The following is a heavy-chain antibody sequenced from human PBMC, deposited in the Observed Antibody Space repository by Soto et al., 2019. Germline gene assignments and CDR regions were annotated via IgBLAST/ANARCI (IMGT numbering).Heavy chain of an antibody. CDR1: GFTFSSYS. D-gene: IGHD2-15*01. J-gene: IGHJ4*02. CDR3: ARCPYCSGGSGYRWCYFDY. V-gene: IGHV3-48*02. CDR2: ISSSSSTI. Sequence: EVQLVESVGGLVQPGGSLRLSCAASGFTFSSYSMNWVRQAPGKGLEWVSYISSSSSTIYYADSVKGRFTISRDNAKNSLYLQMNSLRDEDTAVYYCARCPYCSGGSGYRWCYFDYWGQGTLVTVSS.